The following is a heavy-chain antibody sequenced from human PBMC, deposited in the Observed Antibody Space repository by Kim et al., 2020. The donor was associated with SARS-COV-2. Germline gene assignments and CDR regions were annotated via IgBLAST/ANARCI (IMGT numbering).Heavy chain of an antibody. CDR2: ISYSGRT. CDR1: GGSISSNDYY. V-gene: IGHV4-39*01. J-gene: IGHJ6*03. D-gene: IGHD3-3*01. CDR3: ARGIFGVVIIPYYYYDMDV. Sequence: SETLSLTCTVSGGSISSNDYYWDWIRQPPGKGLEWIGSISYSGRTYYNPSLKSRVTISVDTSKNQISLKLSSVTAADTGVYYCARGIFGVVIIPYYYYDMDVWGKGTTVTVSS.